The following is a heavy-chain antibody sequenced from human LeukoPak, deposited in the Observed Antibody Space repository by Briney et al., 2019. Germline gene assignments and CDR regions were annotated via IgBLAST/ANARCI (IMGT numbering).Heavy chain of an antibody. CDR1: RYSISSGYY. Sequence: PSETLSLTCTVSRYSISSGYYWGWIRPPPGKGLEWIGTMYHSGSSYYNPSLKSRVTISVDTSKNQFSLKLSSVTAADTAVYYCAREMWSAAATTYDWFDPWGQGTLVTVSS. CDR3: AREMWSAAATTYDWFDP. CDR2: MYHSGSS. J-gene: IGHJ5*02. V-gene: IGHV4-38-2*02. D-gene: IGHD6-13*01.